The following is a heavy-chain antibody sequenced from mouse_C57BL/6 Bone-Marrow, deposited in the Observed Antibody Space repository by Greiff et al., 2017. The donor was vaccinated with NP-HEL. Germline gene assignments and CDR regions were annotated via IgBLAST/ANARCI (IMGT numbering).Heavy chain of an antibody. Sequence: EVKLVESGEGLVKPGGSLKLSCAASGFTFSSYAMSWVRQTPEKRLEWVAYISSGGDYIYYADTVKGRFTISRDNARNTLYLQMSSLKSEDTAMYYCTRVGFGYYAMDYWGQGTSVTVSS. V-gene: IGHV5-9-1*02. J-gene: IGHJ4*01. CDR1: GFTFSSYA. CDR2: ISSGGDYI. CDR3: TRVGFGYYAMDY.